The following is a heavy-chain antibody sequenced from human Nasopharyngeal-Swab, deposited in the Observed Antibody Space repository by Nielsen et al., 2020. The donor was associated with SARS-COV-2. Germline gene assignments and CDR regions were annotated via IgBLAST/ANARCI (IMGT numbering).Heavy chain of an antibody. V-gene: IGHV3-73*01. CDR3: TSGGIVGPPELGMDV. J-gene: IGHJ6*02. Sequence: GESLKISCAASGFTFSGSALHWVRQASGKGLGWVGRIRSKANSYATAYAASVKGRFTISRDDSKNTAYLQMNSLKTEDTAVYYCTSGGIVGPPELGMDVWGQGTTVTVSS. CDR1: GFTFSGSA. CDR2: IRSKANSYAT. D-gene: IGHD1-26*01.